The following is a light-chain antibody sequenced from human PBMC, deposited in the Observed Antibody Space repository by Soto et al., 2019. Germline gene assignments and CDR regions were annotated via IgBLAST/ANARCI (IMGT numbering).Light chain of an antibody. Sequence: DIVMTQSPLSLPVTPGEPASISCRSSQSLLHSNGFNYLDWYLQRPGQSPQLLIYLGSYRASGVPDRFSGGGSGTDVTLKLSRVEADDVWVYYCLQTLQTPYTFGQGTKLEIK. CDR1: QSLLHSNGFNY. CDR3: LQTLQTPYT. CDR2: LGS. J-gene: IGKJ2*01. V-gene: IGKV2-28*01.